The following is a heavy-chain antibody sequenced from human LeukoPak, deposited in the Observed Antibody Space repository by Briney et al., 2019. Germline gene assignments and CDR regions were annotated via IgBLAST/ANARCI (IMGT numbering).Heavy chain of an antibody. Sequence: SETLSLTCTVSGGSISSDYWSWIRQSPGKGLEWIGYIYYSGATSYNPSLKSRVTISLDTSRNQFSLKLSSVTAADTAVYYCARGANWGSPDYWGQGTLVTVSS. CDR2: IYYSGAT. V-gene: IGHV4-59*01. D-gene: IGHD7-27*01. J-gene: IGHJ4*02. CDR1: GGSISSDY. CDR3: ARGANWGSPDY.